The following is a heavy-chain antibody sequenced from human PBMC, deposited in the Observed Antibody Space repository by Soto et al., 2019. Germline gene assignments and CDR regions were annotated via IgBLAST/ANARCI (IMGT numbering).Heavy chain of an antibody. V-gene: IGHV4-30-4*01. CDR1: GGSISSGDYY. Sequence: QVQLQESGPGLVKPSQTLSLTCTVSGGSISSGDYYWSWIRQPPGKGLEWIGYIYYSGSTYYNPSLKSRVTLSVDTAKNQFSLKLSSVTAADTAVYYCASETYDFWSGYSSGAFDIWGQGTMVTVSS. J-gene: IGHJ3*02. CDR3: ASETYDFWSGYSSGAFDI. D-gene: IGHD3-3*01. CDR2: IYYSGST.